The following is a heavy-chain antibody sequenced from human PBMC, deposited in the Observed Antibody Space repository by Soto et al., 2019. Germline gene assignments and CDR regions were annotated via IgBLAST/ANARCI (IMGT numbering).Heavy chain of an antibody. Sequence: GGSLRLSCAASGFTFSSYGMHWVRQDPGKGLEWVALIWYDGTNKYCADSVKGRFTISRDNSKNTLYLQMSSLRAEDTAVYYCARASPLYCGGDCYDDYWGQGTLVTVSS. D-gene: IGHD2-21*01. CDR3: ARASPLYCGGDCYDDY. CDR2: IWYDGTNK. V-gene: IGHV3-33*01. J-gene: IGHJ4*02. CDR1: GFTFSSYG.